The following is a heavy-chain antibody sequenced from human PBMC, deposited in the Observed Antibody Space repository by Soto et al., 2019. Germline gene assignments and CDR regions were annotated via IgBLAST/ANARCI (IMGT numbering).Heavy chain of an antibody. CDR1: GFTFSSYG. Sequence: HPGGSLRLSCAASGFTFSSYGMHWVRQAPGKGLEWVAVIWYDGSNKYYADSVKGRFTISRDNSKNTLYLQMNSLRAEDTAVYYCARDRVGAARFDYWGQGTLVTVSS. D-gene: IGHD1-26*01. V-gene: IGHV3-33*01. J-gene: IGHJ4*02. CDR2: IWYDGSNK. CDR3: ARDRVGAARFDY.